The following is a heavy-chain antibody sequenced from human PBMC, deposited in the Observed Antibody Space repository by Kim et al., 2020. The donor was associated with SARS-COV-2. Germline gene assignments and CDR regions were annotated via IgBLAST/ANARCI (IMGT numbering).Heavy chain of an antibody. V-gene: IGHV4-34*01. CDR1: GGSFSGHY. J-gene: IGHJ6*02. CDR3: ARGRAGVVPAPIPGIGPHYDYFIIDV. D-gene: IGHD2-2*02. CDR2: IHQSGST. Sequence: SETLSLTCAVYGGSFSGHYWSWIRQPPGKGLEWIGEIHQSGSTNYNPSLKSRVTISIDTTKNQFVLKLSSVTAADTGFYYCARGRAGVVPAPIPGIGPHYDYFIIDVWGHETTVTVSS.